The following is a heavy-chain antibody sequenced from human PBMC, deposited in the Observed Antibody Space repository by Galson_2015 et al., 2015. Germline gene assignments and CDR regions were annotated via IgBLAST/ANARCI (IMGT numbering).Heavy chain of an antibody. CDR1: GYTFTSYG. V-gene: IGHV1-18*01. CDR3: ARVPSSGAYPTYYYSYMYV. CDR2: ISAYNGNT. D-gene: IGHD4-17*01. Sequence: SVKVSCKASGYTFTSYGISWVRQAPGQGLEWMGWISAYNGNTNYAQKLQGRVTMTTDTSTSTAYMELRSLRSDDTAVYYCARVPSSGAYPTYYYSYMYVWGKGTTVPVAS. J-gene: IGHJ6*03.